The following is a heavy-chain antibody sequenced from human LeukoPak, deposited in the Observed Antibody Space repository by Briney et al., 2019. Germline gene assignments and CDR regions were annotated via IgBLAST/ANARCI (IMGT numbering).Heavy chain of an antibody. V-gene: IGHV3-30*04. CDR3: ARAGADSYGDYVYFDY. CDR1: GFTFSSYA. Sequence: PGRSLRLSCAASGFTFSSYAMHWVRQAPGKGLEWVAVISYDGSNKYYADSVKGRFTISRDNSKNTLYLQMNSLRAGDTAVYYCARAGADSYGDYVYFDYWGQGTLVTVSS. J-gene: IGHJ4*02. CDR2: ISYDGSNK. D-gene: IGHD4-17*01.